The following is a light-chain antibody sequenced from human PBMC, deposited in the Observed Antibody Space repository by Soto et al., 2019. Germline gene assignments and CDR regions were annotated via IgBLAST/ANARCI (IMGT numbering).Light chain of an antibody. J-gene: IGLJ3*02. V-gene: IGLV2-14*01. Sequence: QSVLTQPASVSGSPGQSITISCTGTSSDVGGYNYVSWYQQHPGKAPKLMIYEVSNRPSGVSDRFSGSKSGSTASLTISGLQAEDEADYYCSSYASGPTFLFGGGTKLTVL. CDR1: SSDVGGYNY. CDR3: SSYASGPTFL. CDR2: EVS.